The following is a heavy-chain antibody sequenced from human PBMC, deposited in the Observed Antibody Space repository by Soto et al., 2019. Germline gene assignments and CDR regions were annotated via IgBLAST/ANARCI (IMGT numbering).Heavy chain of an antibody. V-gene: IGHV3-74*01. CDR3: ARDRAPYYYDSSGPGLGY. CDR1: GFTFSSYW. Sequence: GGSLRLSCAASGFTFSSYWMHWVRQAPGKGLVWVSRINSDGSSTSYADSVKGRFTISRDNSKNTLYLQMNSLRAEDTAVYYCARDRAPYYYDSSGPGLGYWGQGTLVTVSS. J-gene: IGHJ4*02. D-gene: IGHD3-22*01. CDR2: INSDGSST.